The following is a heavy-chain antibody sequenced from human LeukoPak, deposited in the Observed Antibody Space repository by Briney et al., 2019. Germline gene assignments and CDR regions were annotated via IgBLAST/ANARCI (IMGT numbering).Heavy chain of an antibody. CDR3: AGLLWGANWFDP. CDR2: MNPNSGNT. CDR1: GYTFTSYD. J-gene: IGHJ5*02. Sequence: ASVKVSCKASGYTFTSYDINWVRQAPGQGLEWMGWMNPNSGNTGYAQKFQGRVPITRNTSIRTAYMELSSLRSEDTAVYYCAGLLWGANWFDPWGQGTLVTVSS. V-gene: IGHV1-8*01. D-gene: IGHD7-27*01.